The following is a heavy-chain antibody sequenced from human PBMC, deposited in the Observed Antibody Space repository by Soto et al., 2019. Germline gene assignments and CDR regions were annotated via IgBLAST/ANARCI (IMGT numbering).Heavy chain of an antibody. CDR2: IYYSGST. CDR1: GGSISSYY. V-gene: IGHV4-59*01. D-gene: IGHD3-16*01. CDR3: AREPYVPGRFDP. Sequence: SETLSLTCTVSGGSISSYYWSWIRQPPGKGLEWIGYIYYSGSTNYNPSLKSRVTISVDTSKNQFSLKLSSVTAADTAVYYCAREPYVPGRFDPWGQGTLVTVSS. J-gene: IGHJ5*02.